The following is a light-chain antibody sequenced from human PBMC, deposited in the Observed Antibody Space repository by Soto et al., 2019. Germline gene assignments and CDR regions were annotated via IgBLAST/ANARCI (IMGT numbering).Light chain of an antibody. J-gene: IGLJ2*01. V-gene: IGLV2-8*01. Sequence: QSVLTQPPSASGFPGQSVTFSCAGTYSDVGAYNYVSWYQQQPGKAPKLIIFGVTARPSGVPDRFSGSKSGNTASLTVSGLQAEDEADYYCSSYAGSNHVVFGGGTQLTVL. CDR3: SSYAGSNHVV. CDR2: GVT. CDR1: YSDVGAYNY.